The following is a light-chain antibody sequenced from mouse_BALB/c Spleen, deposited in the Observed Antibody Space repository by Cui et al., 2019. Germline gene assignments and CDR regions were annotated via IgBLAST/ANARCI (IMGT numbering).Light chain of an antibody. Sequence: QIVLTQSPAIMSASPGEKVTITCSASSSVSYMHWFQQKPGTSPKLWIYSTSNLASGVPARFSGSGSGTSYSLTISRMEAEDAATYYCQQRSSYPTTFGSGTKLEIK. V-gene: IGKV4-57*01. CDR3: QQRSSYPTT. J-gene: IGKJ4*01. CDR2: STS. CDR1: SSVSY.